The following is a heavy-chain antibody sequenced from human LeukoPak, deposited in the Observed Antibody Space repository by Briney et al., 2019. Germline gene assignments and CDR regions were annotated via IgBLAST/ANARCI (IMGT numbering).Heavy chain of an antibody. Sequence: PSETLSLTCTVSGGSISTHYWSWIRQPPGKGLEWIGYIYYSGSTNYNPSLKSRVTISVDTSKNQFSLRLSSVTAADTAVYYCARLEYSSSLCYFDYWGQGTQVTVSS. CDR2: IYYSGST. D-gene: IGHD6-13*01. V-gene: IGHV4-59*08. CDR3: ARLEYSSSLCYFDY. CDR1: GGSISTHY. J-gene: IGHJ4*02.